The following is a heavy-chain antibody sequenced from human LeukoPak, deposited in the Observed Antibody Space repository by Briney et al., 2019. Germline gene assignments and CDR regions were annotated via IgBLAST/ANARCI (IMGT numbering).Heavy chain of an antibody. CDR3: AREAYSSGRAGTFDI. CDR2: IPHDGGNK. CDR1: GFTFSGYA. J-gene: IGHJ3*02. V-gene: IGHV3-30*04. D-gene: IGHD6-19*01. Sequence: GGSLRLSCAASGFTFSGYAMNWVRQAPGKRLEWVALIPHDGGNKQYGDSAKGRFTVSRENSKNTVDLNMDSLTVDDTAIYYCAREAYSSGRAGTFDIWGQGTMVTVSS.